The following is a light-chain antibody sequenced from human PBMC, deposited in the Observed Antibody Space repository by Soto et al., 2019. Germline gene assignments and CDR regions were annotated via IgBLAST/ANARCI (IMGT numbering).Light chain of an antibody. Sequence: EIVLAHSPGTLSLSPGERATLSCRASQSVSSSFLAWYQQKPGQAPRLLIYAASSRATGIPDRFSGSGSGTDFTLTISRLEPEDFAVYYCQQYGSSPLTFGGGTKVDIK. J-gene: IGKJ4*01. CDR2: AAS. CDR3: QQYGSSPLT. V-gene: IGKV3-20*01. CDR1: QSVSSSF.